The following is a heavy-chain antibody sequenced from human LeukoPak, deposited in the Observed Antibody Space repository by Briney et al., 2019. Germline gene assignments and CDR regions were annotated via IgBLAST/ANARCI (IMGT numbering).Heavy chain of an antibody. CDR1: GFTFSSYE. Sequence: GSLRLSCAASGFTFSSYEMNWVRQPPGQDLEWIGEVSLSGLTNYNPSLSSRVIMALDTSKNHLSLNLTSVTAADTAVYYCSRENGAFSPFGYWGQGTLVTVPS. V-gene: IGHV4-4*02. J-gene: IGHJ4*02. CDR2: VSLSGLT. D-gene: IGHD2-8*01. CDR3: SRENGAFSPFGY.